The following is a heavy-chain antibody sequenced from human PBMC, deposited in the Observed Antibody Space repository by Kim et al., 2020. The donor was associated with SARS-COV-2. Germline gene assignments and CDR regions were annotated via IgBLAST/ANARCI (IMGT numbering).Heavy chain of an antibody. CDR3: ARTNIAVVPAASANWFDP. D-gene: IGHD2-2*01. CDR2: INHSGST. V-gene: IGHV4-34*01. J-gene: IGHJ5*02. Sequence: SETLSLTCAVYGGSFSGYYWSWIRQPPGKGLEWIGEINHSGSTNYNPSLKSRLTISVDTTKNQFSLKLSSVTAADTAAYYCARTNIAVVPAASANWFDP. CDR1: GGSFSGYY.